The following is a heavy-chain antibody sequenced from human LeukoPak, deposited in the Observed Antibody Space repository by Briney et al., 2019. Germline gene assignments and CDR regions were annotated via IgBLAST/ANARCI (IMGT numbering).Heavy chain of an antibody. Sequence: GGSLRLSCAASGFIFSHHGMHWVRQAPGQELEWVAVIWSDGTNRFYADSVKGRFTISRDNSQNTVFLQMDSLRVKDTAIYYCARDAQRGFDYSNSLKYWGHGTLVTVSS. V-gene: IGHV3-33*01. D-gene: IGHD4-11*01. CDR1: GFIFSHHG. CDR2: IWSDGTNR. J-gene: IGHJ4*01. CDR3: ARDAQRGFDYSNSLKY.